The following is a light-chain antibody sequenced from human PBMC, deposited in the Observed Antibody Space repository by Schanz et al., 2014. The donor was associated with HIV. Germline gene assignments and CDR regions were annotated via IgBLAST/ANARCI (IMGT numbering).Light chain of an antibody. Sequence: GVSDRFSGSKSGNTASLTISGLVADDEADYYCASYTSTDAFVFGTGTKLTVL. J-gene: IGLJ1*01. V-gene: IGLV2-14*01. CDR3: ASYTSTDAFV.